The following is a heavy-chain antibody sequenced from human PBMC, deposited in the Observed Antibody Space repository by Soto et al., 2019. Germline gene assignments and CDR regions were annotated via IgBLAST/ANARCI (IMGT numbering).Heavy chain of an antibody. D-gene: IGHD4-17*01. Sequence: EVQVLESGGGLVQPGGSLRLSCAASGFTFSSYAMSWVRQAPGQGLEWVSAISGSGSNPYYADSVKGRFTISRDNSKNTLYLHRNSLRAEDTALYYGAKTASMTIRDGFDHWGQGTLGTFSS. V-gene: IGHV3-23*01. CDR1: GFTFSSYA. CDR2: ISGSGSNP. J-gene: IGHJ4*02. CDR3: AKTASMTIRDGFDH.